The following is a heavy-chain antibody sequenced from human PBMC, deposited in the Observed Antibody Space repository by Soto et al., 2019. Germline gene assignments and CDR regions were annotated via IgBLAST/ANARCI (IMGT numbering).Heavy chain of an antibody. CDR3: ARSVRKKSASTIHHRWSPVDYFDY. D-gene: IGHD6-25*01. V-gene: IGHV3-66*01. CDR1: GFTVSSNY. CDR2: IYSGGST. Sequence: GGSLRLSCAASGFTVSSNYMSWVRQAPGKGLEWVSVIYSGGSTYYADSVKGRFTISRDNSKNTLYLQMNSLRAEDTAVYYCARSVRKKSASTIHHRWSPVDYFDYWGQGTLVTVSS. J-gene: IGHJ4*02.